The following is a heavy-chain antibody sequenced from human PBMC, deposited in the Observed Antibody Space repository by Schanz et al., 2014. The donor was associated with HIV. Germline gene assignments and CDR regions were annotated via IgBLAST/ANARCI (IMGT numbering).Heavy chain of an antibody. CDR1: GYTFSDYY. J-gene: IGHJ5*02. CDR2: INPNSGGA. Sequence: QVQLVQSGAEVKKPGASVKVSCKASGYTFSDYYIHWVRQAPGQGLEWMGWINPNSGGADSAQKFQGRVTMTRDTSISTAYLELSRLTSDDTAVYFCAGSSEYSSGWYVLWGQGTLVTVSS. CDR3: AGSSEYSSGWYVL. D-gene: IGHD3-22*01. V-gene: IGHV1-2*02.